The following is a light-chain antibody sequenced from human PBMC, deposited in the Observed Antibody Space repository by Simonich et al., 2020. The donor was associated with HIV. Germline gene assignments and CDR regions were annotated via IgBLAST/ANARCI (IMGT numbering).Light chain of an antibody. CDR3: CSYAGSSTYVV. Sequence: QSALTQPASVSGSPGQSITISCTGTSSDVGSYNLVSWYQQHPGKAPKLMLCEDSKLPSGVSNRFSGSKSGNTASLTISGLQAEDEADYYCCSYAGSSTYVVFGGGTKLTVL. CDR2: EDS. J-gene: IGLJ2*01. CDR1: SSDVGSYNL. V-gene: IGLV2-23*01.